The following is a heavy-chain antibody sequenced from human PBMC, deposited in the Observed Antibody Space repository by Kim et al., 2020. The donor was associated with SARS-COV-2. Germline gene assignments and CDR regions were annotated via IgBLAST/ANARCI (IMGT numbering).Heavy chain of an antibody. Sequence: FQGRVTITADESTSTAYMELSSLRSEDTAVYYCARIDYDILTGYYISFDYWGQGTLVTVSS. D-gene: IGHD3-9*01. J-gene: IGHJ4*02. CDR3: ARIDYDILTGYYISFDY. V-gene: IGHV1-69*01.